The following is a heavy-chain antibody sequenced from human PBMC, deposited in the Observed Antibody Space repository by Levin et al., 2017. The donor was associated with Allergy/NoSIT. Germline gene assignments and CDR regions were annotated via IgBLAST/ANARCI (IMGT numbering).Heavy chain of an antibody. D-gene: IGHD3-10*01. J-gene: IGHJ4*02. CDR2: TYYRSKWYN. CDR3: ARGNGAFDY. Sequence: PSETLSLTCAISGDSVSSIGTAWNWVRQSPSRGLEWLGRTYYRSKWYNEYEVSVKSRMTINPDTSKNQFSLQLNSVTPEDTAVYYCARGNGAFDYWGQGTLVTVSS. CDR1: GDSVSSIGTA. V-gene: IGHV6-1*01.